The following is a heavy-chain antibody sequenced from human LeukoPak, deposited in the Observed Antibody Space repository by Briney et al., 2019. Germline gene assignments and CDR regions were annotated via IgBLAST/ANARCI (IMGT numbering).Heavy chain of an antibody. Sequence: GGSLRLSCTASGFTFGDYAMSWVRQAPGKGLEWVGFIRSKAYGGTTEYAASVKGRFTISRDDSKSIAYLQMNSLKTEDTAVYYCTRVYYDSSGPFDYWGQGTLVTVSS. D-gene: IGHD3-22*01. V-gene: IGHV3-49*04. J-gene: IGHJ4*02. CDR1: GFTFGDYA. CDR2: IRSKAYGGTT. CDR3: TRVYYDSSGPFDY.